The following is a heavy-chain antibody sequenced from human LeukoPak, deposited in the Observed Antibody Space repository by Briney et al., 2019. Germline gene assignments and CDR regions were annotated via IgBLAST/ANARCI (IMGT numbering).Heavy chain of an antibody. CDR2: ISAYNGNT. CDR3: ARETTVTPQSFDY. V-gene: IGHV1-18*01. D-gene: IGHD4-17*01. CDR1: GYTFTSYG. Sequence: GASVKGSCKASGYTFTSYGIIWLRQAPGQGLEWMGWISAYNGNTNYAQMFQGRVTMTTDTSTSTAYMELRSLRSDDTAVYYCARETTVTPQSFDYWGQGTLVTVSS. J-gene: IGHJ4*02.